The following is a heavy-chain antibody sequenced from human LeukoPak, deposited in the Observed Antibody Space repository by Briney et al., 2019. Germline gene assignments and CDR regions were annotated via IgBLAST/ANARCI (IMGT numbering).Heavy chain of an antibody. V-gene: IGHV1-2*02. CDR1: GYTYTGYY. D-gene: IGHD3-22*01. CDR2: INPNSGGT. Sequence: ASVKVCCKASGYTYTGYYMHWVRQAPGQGREWMGWINPNSGGTNYAQKFQGRVTMTRDTSISTAYMELSRLRSDDTAVYYCARGGRGWLSPYYFDYWGQGTLVTVSS. J-gene: IGHJ4*02. CDR3: ARGGRGWLSPYYFDY.